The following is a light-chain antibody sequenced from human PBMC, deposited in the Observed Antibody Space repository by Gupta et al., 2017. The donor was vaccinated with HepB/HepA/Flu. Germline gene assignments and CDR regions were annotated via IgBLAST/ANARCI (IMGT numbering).Light chain of an antibody. CDR3: LQDANTPSI. CDR1: QSVLYSSNNNNY. CDR2: WAS. Sequence: DIVLTQSPDSLAVSLGERATINCKASQSVLYSSNNNNYLAWYQQKPGQPPKLLFYWASTREFGVPDRFSGRGSGTDFTLTISSLQAEDGAVYYCLQDANTPSIFGQGTKMDIK. J-gene: IGKJ2*02. V-gene: IGKV4-1*01.